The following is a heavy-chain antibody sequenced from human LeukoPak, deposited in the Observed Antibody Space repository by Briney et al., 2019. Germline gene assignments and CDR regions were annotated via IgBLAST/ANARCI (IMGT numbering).Heavy chain of an antibody. J-gene: IGHJ4*02. D-gene: IGHD6-19*01. Sequence: GESLKISCKGSGNTFINYWIAWVRQMPGKGLEWMGIIYSGDSDTRYSPSFQGQVTISADKSVSTASLQWSSLKASDTAVYYCARQRYSSGWIGGFDYWGQGTPVTVSS. V-gene: IGHV5-51*01. CDR1: GNTFINYW. CDR3: ARQRYSSGWIGGFDY. CDR2: IYSGDSDT.